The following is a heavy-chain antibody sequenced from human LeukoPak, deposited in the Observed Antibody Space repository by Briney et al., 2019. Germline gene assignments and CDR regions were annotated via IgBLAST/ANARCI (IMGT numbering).Heavy chain of an antibody. CDR2: INPSGGST. CDR1: GYTFTSYY. Sequence: GASVKVSCKASGYTFTSYYMHWVRQAPGQGLEWVGIINPSGGSTSYAQKFQGRVTMTRDTSTSTVYMELSSLRSEDTAVYYCARDPYSYYYGMDVWGQGTTVTVSS. V-gene: IGHV1-46*01. J-gene: IGHJ6*02. CDR3: ARDPYSYYYGMDV.